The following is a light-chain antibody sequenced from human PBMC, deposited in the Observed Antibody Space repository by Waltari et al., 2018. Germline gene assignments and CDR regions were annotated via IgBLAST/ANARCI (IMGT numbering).Light chain of an antibody. CDR2: WAV. J-gene: IGKJ3*01. V-gene: IGKV4-1*01. CDR1: QSVLYSSNNKNY. CDR3: QKYYNTPPT. Sequence: DIVMTQSPDSLAVSLGERATINCKSSQSVLYSSNNKNYLAWYQQKPGQPPKLLISWAVTRESVVTDRFSGSGSGTDFTITISTLHAEDVAVYYCQKYYNTPPTFGPGTKVDIK.